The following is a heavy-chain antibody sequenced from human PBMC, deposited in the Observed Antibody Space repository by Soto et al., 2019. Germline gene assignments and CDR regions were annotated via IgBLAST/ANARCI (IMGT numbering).Heavy chain of an antibody. D-gene: IGHD3-22*01. V-gene: IGHV1-69*12. CDR2: ISPIFGTA. CDR3: ASHYDSSGYYCRGLDY. Sequence: QVQLVQSGAEVKKPGSSVKVSCKASGGTFSSYAIRWVRQATGQGLEWMGGISPIFGTADYAQKCQGRDTITADESTSTGNMELSSLRSEDTAVYYCASHYDSSGYYCRGLDYWGQGTLVTVSS. J-gene: IGHJ4*02. CDR1: GGTFSSYA.